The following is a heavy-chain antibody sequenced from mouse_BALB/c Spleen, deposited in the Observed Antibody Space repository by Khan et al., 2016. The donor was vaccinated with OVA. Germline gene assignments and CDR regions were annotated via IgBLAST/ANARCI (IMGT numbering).Heavy chain of an antibody. V-gene: IGHV1-7*01. CDR2: INPSTGYT. D-gene: IGHD2-10*02. J-gene: IGHJ3*01. Sequence: QVRLQQSGAELAKPGASVKMSCKASGYTFTSYWMHWVKQRPGQGLEWIGYINPSTGYTEYNQRFKDKATLTADKSSSTAYMQLNSLTSEESAIYYCANHGSISACLTYWGQGTLVTVSA. CDR3: ANHGSISACLTY. CDR1: GYTFTSYW.